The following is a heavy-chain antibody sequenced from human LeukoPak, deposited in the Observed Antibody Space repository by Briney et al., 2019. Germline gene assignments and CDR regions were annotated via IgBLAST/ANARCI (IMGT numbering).Heavy chain of an antibody. CDR3: AKSGRGSYSLVGFEV. V-gene: IGHV3-23*01. J-gene: IGHJ3*01. Sequence: GGSLRLSCAASGFTFSSFGMSWVRQAPGKGLEWVSTISGSGTRISYADSVKGRFTNSREKSKNRLYLEMNSLRVEETAVYYCAKSGRGSYSLVGFEVWGQGRMVTVSS. D-gene: IGHD3-10*01. CDR2: ISGSGTRI. CDR1: GFTFSSFG.